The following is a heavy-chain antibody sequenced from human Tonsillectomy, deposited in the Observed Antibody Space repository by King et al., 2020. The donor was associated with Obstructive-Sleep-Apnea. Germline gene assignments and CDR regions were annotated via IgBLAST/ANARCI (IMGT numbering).Heavy chain of an antibody. J-gene: IGHJ5*02. V-gene: IGHV4-39*07. CDR2: IYYSGRT. D-gene: IGHD6-25*01. CDR3: ASERPVGPTWFDP. CDR1: GGSISSSSYY. Sequence: QLQESGPGLVKPSETLSLTCTVSGGSISSSSYYWGWIRQPPGKGLEWIGNIYYSGRTYYNPSLKSRVTISLHTSKNQFSLRLSSVTPADTAVYYCASERPVGPTWFDPWGQGTLVTVSP.